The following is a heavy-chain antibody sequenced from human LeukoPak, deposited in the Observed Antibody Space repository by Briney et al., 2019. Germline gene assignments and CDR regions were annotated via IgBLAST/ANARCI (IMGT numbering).Heavy chain of an antibody. Sequence: PETLSLTCTVSGGSMSSYYWNWIRQPPGKGLEWIGYINYSGNTNYNPSLKSRVTISIDTLKNQFSLKLSSVTAADTAVYYCARYWWSGAAPGSWFDPWGQGTLVTVSS. J-gene: IGHJ5*02. CDR2: INYSGNT. CDR3: ARYWWSGAAPGSWFDP. CDR1: GGSMSSYY. D-gene: IGHD2-15*01. V-gene: IGHV4-59*08.